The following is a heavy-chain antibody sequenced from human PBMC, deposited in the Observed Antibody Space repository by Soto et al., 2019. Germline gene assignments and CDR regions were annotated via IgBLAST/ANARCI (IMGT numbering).Heavy chain of an antibody. CDR1: GGSISSSSYY. V-gene: IGHV4-39*01. D-gene: IGHD6-13*01. J-gene: IGHJ5*02. Sequence: SETLSLTCTVSGGSISSSSYYWGWIRQPPGKGLEWIGSIYYSGSTYYNPSLKSRVTISVDTSKNQFSLKLSSVTAADTAVYYCARQGLVAAAARTNWFDPWGQGTLVTVSS. CDR2: IYYSGST. CDR3: ARQGLVAAAARTNWFDP.